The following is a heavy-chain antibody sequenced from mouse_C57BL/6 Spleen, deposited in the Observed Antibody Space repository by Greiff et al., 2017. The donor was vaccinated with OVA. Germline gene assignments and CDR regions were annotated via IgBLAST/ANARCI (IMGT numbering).Heavy chain of an antibody. CDR1: GYSFTGYY. J-gene: IGHJ3*01. D-gene: IGHD2-5*01. CDR2: INPSTGGT. Sequence: VQLKQSGPELVKPGASVKISCKASGYSFTGYYMNWVKQSPEKSLEWIGEINPSTGGTTYNQKFKAKATLTVDKSSSTAYMQLKSLTSEDSAVYYCARRDSKGFAYWGQGTLVTVSA. CDR3: ARRDSKGFAY. V-gene: IGHV1-42*01.